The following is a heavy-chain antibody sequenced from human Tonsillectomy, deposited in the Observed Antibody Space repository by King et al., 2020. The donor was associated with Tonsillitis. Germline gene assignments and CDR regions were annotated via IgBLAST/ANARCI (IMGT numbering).Heavy chain of an antibody. CDR1: GFTFNTYA. Sequence: VQLVESGGGLVQPGGSLRLSCAASGFTFNTYAISWVRQAPGKGLEWVSDISGGGSSTYYADSVKGRFTISRDNSKNTLYLQMNSLRAEDTAVYYCARGIASSWSDYFDYWGQGTRVTVSS. D-gene: IGHD6-13*01. J-gene: IGHJ4*02. CDR3: ARGIASSWSDYFDY. V-gene: IGHV3-23*04. CDR2: ISGGGSST.